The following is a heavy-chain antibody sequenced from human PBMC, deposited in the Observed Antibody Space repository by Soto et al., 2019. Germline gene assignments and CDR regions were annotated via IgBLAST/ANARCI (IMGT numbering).Heavy chain of an antibody. CDR3: PRDGRGAFVGGGWYFDL. CDR1: RGYVNTFH. V-gene: IGHV4-4*07. J-gene: IGHJ2*01. D-gene: IGHD3-10*01. CDR2: IFPNGNT. Sequence: SETLSLTCTVSRGYVNTFHWSWVRQPAGKGLEWIGRIFPNGNTDYSPSLKSRVTLSVDTSKNQISLNLTSVTAEDTAVYYCPRDGRGAFVGGGWYFDLWGRGTLVTVSS.